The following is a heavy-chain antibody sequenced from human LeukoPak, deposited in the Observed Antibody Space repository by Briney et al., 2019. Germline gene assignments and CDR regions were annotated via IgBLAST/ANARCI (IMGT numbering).Heavy chain of an antibody. V-gene: IGHV3-21*01. Sequence: GSLRLSCAASGFTFTNYPMHWVRQAPGKGLEWVSSISSSSSSIYYADSVKGRFTISRDNAKNSLYLQMNSLRAEDTAVYYCARDLYYYGSGSSDYWGQGTLVTVSS. CDR1: GFTFTNYP. D-gene: IGHD3-10*01. CDR2: ISSSSSSI. J-gene: IGHJ4*02. CDR3: ARDLYYYGSGSSDY.